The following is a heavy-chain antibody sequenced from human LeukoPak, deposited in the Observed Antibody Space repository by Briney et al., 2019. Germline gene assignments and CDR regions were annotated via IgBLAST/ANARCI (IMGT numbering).Heavy chain of an antibody. Sequence: PEGSLRLSCAASGFTFSSYAMHWVRQAPGKGLEYVSAISSNGGSTYYANSVKGRFTISRDNSKNTLYLQMGSLRAEDMAVYYCARDCSSTSCLDYWGQGTLVTVSS. CDR2: ISSNGGST. CDR1: GFTFSSYA. J-gene: IGHJ4*02. V-gene: IGHV3-64*01. CDR3: ARDCSSTSCLDY. D-gene: IGHD2-2*01.